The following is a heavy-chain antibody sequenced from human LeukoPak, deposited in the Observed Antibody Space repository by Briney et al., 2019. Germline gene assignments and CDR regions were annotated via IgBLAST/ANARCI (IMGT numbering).Heavy chain of an antibody. V-gene: IGHV4-59*11. CDR3: ARGSQGVYYYGMDV. D-gene: IGHD2-15*01. CDR2: IYYSGSA. CDR1: GGSISGHF. Sequence: SETLSLTCSVSGGSISGHFWNWIRQPPGKGLEWIGYIYYSGSARYNPSLRSRVTISVDTSKNQVSLKLNSVTAADTAVYYCARGSQGVYYYGMDVWGQGTTVAVSS. J-gene: IGHJ6*02.